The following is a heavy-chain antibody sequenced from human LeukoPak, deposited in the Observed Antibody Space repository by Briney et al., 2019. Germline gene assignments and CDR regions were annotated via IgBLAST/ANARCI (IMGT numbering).Heavy chain of an antibody. D-gene: IGHD2-2*01. CDR1: GFTFSTYT. CDR3: ARGYQRPDY. V-gene: IGHV3-21*01. Sequence: GGSLRLSCAASGFTFSTYTMNWVRQAPGKGLEWVSSISSNSNNINYADSVKGRFTISRDNAMNSVHLRMNSLRVEDTAVYYCARGYQRPDYWGQGTLITVSS. J-gene: IGHJ4*02. CDR2: ISSNSNNI.